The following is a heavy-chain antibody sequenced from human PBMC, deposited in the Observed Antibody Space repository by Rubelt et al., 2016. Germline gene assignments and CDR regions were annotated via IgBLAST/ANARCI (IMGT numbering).Heavy chain of an antibody. Sequence: EVQLVESGGGLVQPGGSLRLSCAASGFTVSSIYMSWVRQAPGKGLEWVSLIYTGGDTYYPDSVKGRFTISRDNSKNTRYLQMNSLRAEDTAVYYCAKAGYTSGWFNWFDPWGQGTLVTVSS. CDR1: GFTVSSIY. D-gene: IGHD6-19*01. CDR3: AKAGYTSGWFNWFDP. CDR2: IYTGGDT. V-gene: IGHV3-53*01. J-gene: IGHJ5*02.